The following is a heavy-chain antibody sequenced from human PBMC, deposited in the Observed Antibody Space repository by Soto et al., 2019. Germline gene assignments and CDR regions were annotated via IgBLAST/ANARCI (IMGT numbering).Heavy chain of an antibody. J-gene: IGHJ6*02. CDR1: GFTFSSYA. CDR2: ISGSGGST. V-gene: IGHV3-23*01. Sequence: GGSLRLSCAASGFTFSSYAMSWVRQAPGKGLEWVSAISGSGGSTYYADSVKGRFTISRDNSKNTLYLQMNSLRAEDTAVYYCAKPYCSGGSCQDYYYYYGMDVWGQGP. D-gene: IGHD2-15*01. CDR3: AKPYCSGGSCQDYYYYYGMDV.